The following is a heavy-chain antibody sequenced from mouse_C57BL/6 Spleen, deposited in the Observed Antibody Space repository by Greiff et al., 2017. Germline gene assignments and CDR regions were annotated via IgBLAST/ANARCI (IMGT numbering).Heavy chain of an antibody. D-gene: IGHD2-4*01. Sequence: EVKLVESGGGLVQPKGSLKLSCAASGFSFNTYAMNWVRQAPGKGLEWVARIRSKSNNSATYYADSVKDRFTISRDDSESMVDLQNNNLKTEDTSMYYCVRHEGYDDDDGSWFAYWGQGTLVTVSA. CDR1: GFSFNTYA. CDR3: VRHEGYDDDDGSWFAY. J-gene: IGHJ3*01. CDR2: IRSKSNNSAT. V-gene: IGHV10-1*01.